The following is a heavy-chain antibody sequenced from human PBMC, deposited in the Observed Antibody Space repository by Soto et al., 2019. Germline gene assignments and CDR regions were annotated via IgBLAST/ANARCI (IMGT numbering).Heavy chain of an antibody. D-gene: IGHD6-13*01. CDR2: VYYSGST. CDR1: GGSVSSGSYY. J-gene: IGHJ4*02. CDR3: ARGVYSSSSYYNYFDY. Sequence: PSETLSLTCTVSGGSVSSGSYYWSWIRQPPGKGLEWIGYVYYSGSTNYNPSLKSRVTISVDTSKNQFSLRLSSVTAADTAVYYCARGVYSSSSYYNYFDYWGQGTLVTVSS. V-gene: IGHV4-61*01.